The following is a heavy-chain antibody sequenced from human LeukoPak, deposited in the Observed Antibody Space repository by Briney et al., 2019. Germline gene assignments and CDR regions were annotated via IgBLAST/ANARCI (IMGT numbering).Heavy chain of an antibody. CDR1: GFTFNRYI. Sequence: SGGCLRLSCAASGFTFNRYIIHWVRGAPGKGLEGVADILFDGNQYYAASVQGRFTISKDNSKQTMYLQMESMRSEDTAGYYFARVAEDRERYKPFGVWGQGTLVTVSS. CDR3: ARVAEDRERYKPFGV. V-gene: IGHV3-30*04. J-gene: IGHJ4*02. CDR2: ILFDGNQ. D-gene: IGHD1-14*01.